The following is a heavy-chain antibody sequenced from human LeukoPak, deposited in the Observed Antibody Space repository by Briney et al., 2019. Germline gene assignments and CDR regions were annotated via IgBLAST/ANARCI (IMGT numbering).Heavy chain of an antibody. J-gene: IGHJ5*02. Sequence: GGSLRLSCAASGFTFSSYAMSWVRQAPGKGLEWVSAISGSGGSTYCADSVKGRFTISRDNSKNTLYLQMNSLRAEDTAVYYCAKGGVVPAAWGSLNWFDPWGQGTLVTVSS. CDR1: GFTFSSYA. D-gene: IGHD2-2*01. CDR2: ISGSGGST. CDR3: AKGGVVPAAWGSLNWFDP. V-gene: IGHV3-23*01.